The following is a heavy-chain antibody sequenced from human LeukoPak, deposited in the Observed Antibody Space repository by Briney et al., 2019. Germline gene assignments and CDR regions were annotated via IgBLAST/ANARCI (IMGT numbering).Heavy chain of an antibody. Sequence: GRSLRLSCAASGFTVSSNYMSWVRQAPGKGLEWVSVIYSGGSTYYADSVKGRFTISRDNSKNTLYLQMNSLRAEDTAVYYCARGSITIFGVALDYWGQGTLVTVSS. J-gene: IGHJ4*02. CDR2: IYSGGST. V-gene: IGHV3-66*01. D-gene: IGHD3-3*01. CDR1: GFTVSSNY. CDR3: ARGSITIFGVALDY.